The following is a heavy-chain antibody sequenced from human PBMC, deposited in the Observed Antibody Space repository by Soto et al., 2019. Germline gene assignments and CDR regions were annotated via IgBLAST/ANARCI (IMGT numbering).Heavy chain of an antibody. CDR1: GYSFTSYW. CDR3: ARHDYSGSPNYYYGMDV. J-gene: IGHJ6*02. CDR2: IYPGDSDT. V-gene: IGHV5-51*01. D-gene: IGHD3-10*01. Sequence: ESLKISCKGSGYSFTSYWIGWVRQMPGKGLEWMGIIYPGDSDTRYSPSFQGQVTISADKSISTAYLQWSSLKASDTAMYYCARHDYSGSPNYYYGMDVWGQGTTVTVSS.